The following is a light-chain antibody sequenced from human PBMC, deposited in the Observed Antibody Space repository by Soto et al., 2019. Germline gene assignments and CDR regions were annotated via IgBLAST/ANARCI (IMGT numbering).Light chain of an antibody. CDR1: QSVSSSY. V-gene: IGKV3-20*02. CDR2: GAS. CDR3: QPANSFPLT. J-gene: IGKJ4*01. Sequence: EIVLTQSPATLSLSPGERATLSCRASQSVSSSYLAWYQQKPGQAPRLLIYGASSRATGIPDRFSGSGSGTDFTLTISRLEPEDFATYYCQPANSFPLTFGGGTKVDIK.